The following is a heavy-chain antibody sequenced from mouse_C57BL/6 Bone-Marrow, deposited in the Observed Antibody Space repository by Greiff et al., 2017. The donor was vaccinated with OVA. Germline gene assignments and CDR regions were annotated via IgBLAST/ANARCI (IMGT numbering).Heavy chain of an antibody. J-gene: IGHJ3*01. CDR2: INPGSGGT. Sequence: QVQLQQSGAELVRPGTSVKVSCKASGYAFTNYLIEWVKQRPGQGLEWIGVINPGSGGTNYNEKFKGKATLTADKSSSTAYMQLSSLTSEDSAVYFCARSGYYPSWFAYWGQGTLVTVSA. CDR3: ARSGYYPSWFAY. CDR1: GYAFTNYL. D-gene: IGHD2-3*01. V-gene: IGHV1-54*01.